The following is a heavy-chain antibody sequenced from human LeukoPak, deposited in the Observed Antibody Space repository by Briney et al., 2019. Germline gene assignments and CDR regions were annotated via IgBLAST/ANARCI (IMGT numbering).Heavy chain of an antibody. V-gene: IGHV3-23*01. CDR1: GFTFSSYA. D-gene: IGHD6-13*01. Sequence: GGSLRLSCAASGFTFSSYAMSWVRQAPVKGLEWVSAISGSGVSTYYADSVKGRFTISRDNSKNTLYLQLNSLRAEDTAIYYCAKHLGYSSSHTDYWGQGTLVTVSS. J-gene: IGHJ4*02. CDR3: AKHLGYSSSHTDY. CDR2: ISGSGVST.